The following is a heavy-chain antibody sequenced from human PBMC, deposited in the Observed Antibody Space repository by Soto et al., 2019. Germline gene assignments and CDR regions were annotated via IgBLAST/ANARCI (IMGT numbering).Heavy chain of an antibody. D-gene: IGHD4-17*01. CDR1: GFTFSSYG. CDR3: ARENGDYGGAYDY. J-gene: IGHJ4*02. CDR2: IWYDGSNK. V-gene: IGHV3-33*01. Sequence: GGSLRLSCAASGFTFSSYGMHWVRQAPGKGLEWVAVIWYDGSNKYYADSVKGRFTISRDNSKNTRYLQMNSLRAEDTAVYYCARENGDYGGAYDYWGQGTLVTVSS.